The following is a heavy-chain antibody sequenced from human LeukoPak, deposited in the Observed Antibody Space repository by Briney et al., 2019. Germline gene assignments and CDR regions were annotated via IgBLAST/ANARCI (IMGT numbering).Heavy chain of an antibody. D-gene: IGHD6-6*01. CDR3: AKTRTMIEFEYSSSSAFDS. CDR1: GFAFSSYT. Sequence: PGETLRLSCAATGFAFSSYTMSWVRQAPGKGLEWFSSINASGDTTYNADSVKGRCTLSRDNSKSTLYLQINSLRAEDTAIYFCAKTRTMIEFEYSSSSAFDSWGKGTLVTVST. V-gene: IGHV3-23*01. J-gene: IGHJ4*02. CDR2: INASGDTT.